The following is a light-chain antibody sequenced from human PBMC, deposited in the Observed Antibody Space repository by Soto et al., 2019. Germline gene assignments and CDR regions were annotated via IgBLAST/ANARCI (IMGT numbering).Light chain of an antibody. CDR2: EVT. J-gene: IGLJ1*01. V-gene: IGLV2-8*01. Sequence: QSVLTKPPSAAGSPGQSVTISCTGTSSDVGGYDYVSWYQQHPGKAPKLMIYEVTIRPSGVSDRFSGSKSGNTASLTVSGLQAEDEADYYCSSYTGGNPSYVFGTGTKVTV. CDR1: SSDVGGYDY. CDR3: SSYTGGNPSYV.